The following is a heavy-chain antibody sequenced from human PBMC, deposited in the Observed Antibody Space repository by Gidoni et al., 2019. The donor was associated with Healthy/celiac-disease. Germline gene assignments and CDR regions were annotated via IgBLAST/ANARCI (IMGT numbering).Heavy chain of an antibody. D-gene: IGHD6-13*01. J-gene: IGHJ4*02. Sequence: QVQLVQSGAEVKKPGASVKVSCKASGYTFTSYGISWVRQATGQGLEWMGWISAYNGNTNYAQKLQGRGTMTTDTSTSTAYMELRSLRSDDTAVYYCARATGYSSSWYEGAPNDYWGQGTLVTVSS. CDR1: GYTFTSYG. CDR2: ISAYNGNT. CDR3: ARATGYSSSWYEGAPNDY. V-gene: IGHV1-18*01.